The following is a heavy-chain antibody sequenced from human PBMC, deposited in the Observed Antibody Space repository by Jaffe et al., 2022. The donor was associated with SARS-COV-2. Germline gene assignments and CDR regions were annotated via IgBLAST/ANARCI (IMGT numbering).Heavy chain of an antibody. J-gene: IGHJ3*02. Sequence: EVQLVESGGGLVQPGESLRLSCAASGFTFTTYSMNWVRQAPGKGLEWISYISSSGRTIYYADSVKGRFTISRDNAKNSLSLQMNSLRAEDTAMYYCARLAYDAFDIWGQGTMVTASS. CDR1: GFTFTTYS. V-gene: IGHV3-48*01. CDR2: ISSSGRTI. CDR3: ARLAYDAFDI.